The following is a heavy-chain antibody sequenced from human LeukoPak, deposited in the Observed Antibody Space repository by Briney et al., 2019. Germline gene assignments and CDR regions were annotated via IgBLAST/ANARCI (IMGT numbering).Heavy chain of an antibody. D-gene: IGHD2-2*01. Sequence: GGSLRLSCAASGFTFSNYWMSWVRQAPGKGLEWVANIKQDGSEKYYVDSVKGRFTISRDNAKNSLYLQMNSLRADDTALYYCARGYCSSTSCFSAELKDFWGQGTLVTVSS. CDR2: IKQDGSEK. V-gene: IGHV3-7*01. CDR3: ARGYCSSTSCFSAELKDF. CDR1: GFTFSNYW. J-gene: IGHJ4*02.